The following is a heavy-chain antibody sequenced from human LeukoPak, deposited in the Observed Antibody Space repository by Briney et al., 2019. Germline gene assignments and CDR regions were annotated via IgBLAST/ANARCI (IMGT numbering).Heavy chain of an antibody. Sequence: GGSLRLSCAASGFTFSGSWMSWVRQAPGKGLEWVATIKGDGSGKFYVDSVKGRFAISRDDAKSSLLLQMDSLRSEDTAVYYCTKNTHDYWGEGTVVTVCS. CDR1: GFTFSGSW. CDR2: IKGDGSGK. V-gene: IGHV3-7*01. CDR3: TKNTHDY. J-gene: IGHJ4*02. D-gene: IGHD1/OR15-1a*01.